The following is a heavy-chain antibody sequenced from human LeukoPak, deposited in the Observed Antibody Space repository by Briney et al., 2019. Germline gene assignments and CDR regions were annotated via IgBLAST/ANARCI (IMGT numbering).Heavy chain of an antibody. CDR2: IKSKTDGGTT. D-gene: IGHD3-10*01. V-gene: IGHV3-15*01. Sequence: GGSLRLSCAASGFTFSNAWMSWVRQAPGKGLEWVGRIKSKTDGGTTDYAAPVKGRFTISRDDSKNTLYLQMNSLKTEDTAVYYCTTGYYGSGSYYNDYWGQGTLVTVSS. J-gene: IGHJ4*02. CDR3: TTGYYGSGSYYNDY. CDR1: GFTFSNAW.